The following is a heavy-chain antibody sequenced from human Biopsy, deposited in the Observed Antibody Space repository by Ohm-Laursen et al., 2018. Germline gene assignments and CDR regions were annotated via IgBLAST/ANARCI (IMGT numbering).Heavy chain of an antibody. CDR2: INGYSIST. Sequence: ASVKVSCKASGHTLTNPDISWVRQAPGQGLEWLGWINGYSISTNYAPKFQGRIIMTTDTSTSTVYMELRSLRSGDTAMYYCTTDRTGRALFDNWGQGSLVTVSS. CDR1: GHTLTNPD. J-gene: IGHJ4*02. V-gene: IGHV1-18*01. CDR3: TTDRTGRALFDN. D-gene: IGHD3/OR15-3a*01.